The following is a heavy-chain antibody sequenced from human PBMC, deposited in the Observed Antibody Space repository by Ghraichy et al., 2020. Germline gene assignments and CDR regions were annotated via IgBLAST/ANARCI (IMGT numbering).Heavy chain of an antibody. V-gene: IGHV1-18*01. D-gene: IGHD3-10*01. J-gene: IGHJ6*02. Sequence: ASVKVSCKASGYPFTTPGISWMRQSPRQDLEWMGWISAYNGNTNYAQKLQGSVTMTTDTSTSTAYMELRSLTSDDTAVYYCAREYYYGSGSYSRGYYGMDVWGQGTTVTVSS. CDR3: AREYYYGSGSYSRGYYGMDV. CDR1: GYPFTTPG. CDR2: ISAYNGNT.